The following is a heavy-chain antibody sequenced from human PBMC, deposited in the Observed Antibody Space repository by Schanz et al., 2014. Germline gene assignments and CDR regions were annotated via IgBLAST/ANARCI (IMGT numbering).Heavy chain of an antibody. J-gene: IGHJ4*02. CDR2: MYINSGST. V-gene: IGHV3-53*01. CDR1: GFTVNTNY. Sequence: EVQLVESGGGMIQPGGSLRLSCAVSGFTVNTNYMSWVRQAPGKGLEWISSMYINSGSTQYADSVKGRFIISRDNAKNSLYLQMINLRAEDTAFYYCARFRVHYSDFWGQGVLVTVSS. CDR3: ARFRVHYSDF. D-gene: IGHD3-10*01.